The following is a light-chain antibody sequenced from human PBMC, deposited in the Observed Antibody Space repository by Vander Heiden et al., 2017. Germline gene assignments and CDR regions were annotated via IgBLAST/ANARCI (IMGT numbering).Light chain of an antibody. Sequence: QSALTQPASVSGPAGQSSTISCTGTSSDIGGYNYVYWYEQHPGKVPKLIMYDVTNRPSGVSNRFSGSKSGNTASLTISGLQAEDEAVYYCSSYTSSSALKVIFGGGTKLTGL. CDR1: SSDIGGYNY. CDR2: DVT. CDR3: SSYTSSSALKVI. J-gene: IGLJ2*01. V-gene: IGLV2-14*03.